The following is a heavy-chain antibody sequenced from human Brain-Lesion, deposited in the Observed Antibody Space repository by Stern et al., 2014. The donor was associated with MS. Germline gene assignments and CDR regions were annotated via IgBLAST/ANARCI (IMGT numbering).Heavy chain of an antibody. CDR2: IFPRDSNT. CDR3: ARSPATPSGYDRFDY. D-gene: IGHD5-12*01. Sequence: QLVQSGAEVKKPGESLKISCEASGYLFDDYWIGWVRQMSGRGLELVAIIFPRDSNTRYSPSVQGQVTIPPYKAISPAYLQCGSRKASDPAMFYCARSPATPSGYDRFDYWGQGALVTVSS. V-gene: IGHV5-51*03. CDR1: GYLFDDYW. J-gene: IGHJ4*02.